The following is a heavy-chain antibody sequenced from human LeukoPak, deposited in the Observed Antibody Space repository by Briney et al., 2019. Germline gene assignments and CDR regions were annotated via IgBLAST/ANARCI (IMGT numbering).Heavy chain of an antibody. Sequence: GGSLRLSCAASGSTFSSYAMSWVRQAPGKGLEWVSVIYSGGSTYYADSVKGRFTISRDNSKNTLYLQMNSLTAEDTAVYYCARVGVVPAAIPDGFDIWGQGTMVTVSS. V-gene: IGHV3-53*01. CDR1: GSTFSSYA. CDR3: ARVGVVPAAIPDGFDI. CDR2: IYSGGST. J-gene: IGHJ3*02. D-gene: IGHD2-2*01.